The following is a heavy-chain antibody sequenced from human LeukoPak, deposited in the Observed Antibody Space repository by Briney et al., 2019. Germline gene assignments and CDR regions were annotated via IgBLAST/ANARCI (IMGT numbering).Heavy chain of an antibody. CDR3: ARGLVKYNRGWFFDY. J-gene: IGHJ4*02. CDR2: ISSSSTTI. Sequence: GGSLRLSCAASGFTFSNYNMNWVRQAPGKGLEWVSYISSSSTTIHYSDSVRGRFTISRDNAKNSLYLQMYSLRDEDTALYYCARGLVKYNRGWFFDYWGQGTLVTVSA. D-gene: IGHD6-19*01. V-gene: IGHV3-48*02. CDR1: GFTFSNYN.